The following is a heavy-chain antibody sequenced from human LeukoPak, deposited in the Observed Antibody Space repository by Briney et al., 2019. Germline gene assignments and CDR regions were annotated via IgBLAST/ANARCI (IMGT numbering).Heavy chain of an antibody. V-gene: IGHV4-4*02. CDR1: GVSISSNNW. D-gene: IGHD3-3*01. J-gene: IGHJ3*02. Sequence: SGTLSLTCAVSGVSISSNNWWRWVRQSPGKGLEWIGEVYHIGRTNYNPSLKSRVTISVDKSRNQFSLKLNSVTAADTAVYYCARRTYDLWSGDYTGAFDIWGQGTMVTVSS. CDR2: VYHIGRT. CDR3: ARRTYDLWSGDYTGAFDI.